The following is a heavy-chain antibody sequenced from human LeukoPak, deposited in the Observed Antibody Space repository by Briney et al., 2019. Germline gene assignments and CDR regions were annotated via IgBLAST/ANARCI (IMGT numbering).Heavy chain of an antibody. CDR2: IYTTGAGST. Sequence: SETLSLTCSVSGFSITSGYFWGWIRQSPGKGLEWIGNIYTTGAGSTYYNPSVKSRVTLFSDKAKNQLSLKMNSVTAADTAVYYCARRPIVGSTGFYFDPWGPGTLVTVSS. CDR1: GFSITSGYF. D-gene: IGHD1-26*01. V-gene: IGHV4-38-2*02. J-gene: IGHJ5*02. CDR3: ARRPIVGSTGFYFDP.